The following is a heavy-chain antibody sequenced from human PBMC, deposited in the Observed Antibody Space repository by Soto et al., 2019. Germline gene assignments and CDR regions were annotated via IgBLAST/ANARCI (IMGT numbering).Heavy chain of an antibody. Sequence: QVQLVRSGAEVKRPGSSVKVSCKASGDTFSFYSINWVRQAPRLGLEWMGRVNPILSMSNYAQRFQGRVTMPADKSTSTAYMELGGLRSEATAMYYCATSYGSGYRAFDYWGQGALVTVSS. CDR1: GDTFSFYS. CDR3: ATSYGSGYRAFDY. CDR2: VNPILSMS. D-gene: IGHD3-10*01. J-gene: IGHJ4*02. V-gene: IGHV1-69*04.